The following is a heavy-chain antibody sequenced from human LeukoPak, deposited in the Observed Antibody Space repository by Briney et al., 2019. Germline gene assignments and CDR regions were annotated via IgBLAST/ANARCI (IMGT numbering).Heavy chain of an antibody. CDR2: ISYDGSNK. V-gene: IGHV3-30*03. D-gene: IGHD3-22*01. CDR1: GFTFSSYG. Sequence: GGSLRLSCAASGFTFSSYGMHWVRQAPGKGLEWGAVISYDGSNKYYADSVKGRFTISRDNSKNTLYLQMGSLRAEDMAVYYCARDPVPYYYDSSGYYPNWFDPWGQRTLVTVSS. J-gene: IGHJ5*02. CDR3: ARDPVPYYYDSSGYYPNWFDP.